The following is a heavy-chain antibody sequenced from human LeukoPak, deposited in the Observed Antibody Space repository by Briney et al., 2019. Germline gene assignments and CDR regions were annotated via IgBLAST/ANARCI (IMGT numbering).Heavy chain of an antibody. J-gene: IGHJ4*02. Sequence: SETLSLTCTVSGGSISSGSYYWSWIRQPAGKGLEWIGRIYTSGSTNYNPSLKSRVTISVDTSKNQSSLKLSSVTAADTAVYYCARAYYGGNSDYFDYWGQGTLVTVSS. V-gene: IGHV4-61*02. CDR1: GGSISSGSYY. CDR3: ARAYYGGNSDYFDY. D-gene: IGHD4-23*01. CDR2: IYTSGST.